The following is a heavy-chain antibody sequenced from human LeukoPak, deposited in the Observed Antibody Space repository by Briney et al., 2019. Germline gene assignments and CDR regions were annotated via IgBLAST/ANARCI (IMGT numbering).Heavy chain of an antibody. V-gene: IGHV3-23*01. CDR2: INGGGGST. CDR3: EKETHRPPAD. Sequence: PGGSLRLSCAASGFTFGSFAMSWVRQSPGKGLVWVSVINGGGGSTIYADSVRGRFTISRDNSKNTVDLQVNSLRAEDTAVYYCEKETHRPPADWGQGTLVTVSS. CDR1: GFTFGSFA. J-gene: IGHJ4*02.